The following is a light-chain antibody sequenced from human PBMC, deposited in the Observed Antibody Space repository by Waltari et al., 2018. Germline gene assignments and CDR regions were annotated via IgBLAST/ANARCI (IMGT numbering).Light chain of an antibody. CDR3: ASYASTRKV. Sequence: QSALTQPPSASGSPGQSVTISCTGSSRDVGGYNYVSWYQQHPGKAPKLMIYGVDKRPSGVPDRFSGSKSGNTASLTFSGLQAEDEADYFCASYASTRKVFGGGTKLTVL. CDR1: SRDVGGYNY. CDR2: GVD. J-gene: IGLJ3*02. V-gene: IGLV2-8*01.